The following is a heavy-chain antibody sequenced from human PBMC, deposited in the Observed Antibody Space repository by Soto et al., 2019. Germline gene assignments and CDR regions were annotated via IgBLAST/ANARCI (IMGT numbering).Heavy chain of an antibody. V-gene: IGHV1-18*01. J-gene: IGHJ4*02. CDR1: GYAFTTYG. Sequence: QVHLVQSGAEVKKPGASVKVSCKGSGYAFTTYGITWVRQAPGQGLEWMGWISAHNGNTSYAQKLQGRVTVTRHTSTSTAYMELRSLRSDHTAVYYCARGRYGDYWGQGALVTVSS. CDR2: ISAHNGNT. D-gene: IGHD1-1*01. CDR3: ARGRYGDY.